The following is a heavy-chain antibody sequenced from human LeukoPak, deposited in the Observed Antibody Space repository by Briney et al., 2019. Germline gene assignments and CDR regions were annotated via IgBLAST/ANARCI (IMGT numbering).Heavy chain of an antibody. Sequence: SGPTLVNPTQTLTLTCTFSGFSLSTSGVGVGWIRQPPGKALEWLALIYWNDDKRYSPSLKSRLTITKDTSKNQVVLTMTNMGPVETAPFFRAQISTPGIAVAGNIWGQGTLVTVSS. D-gene: IGHD6-19*01. CDR1: GFSLSTSGVG. V-gene: IGHV2-5*01. CDR3: AQISTPGIAVAGNI. CDR2: IYWNDDK. J-gene: IGHJ4*02.